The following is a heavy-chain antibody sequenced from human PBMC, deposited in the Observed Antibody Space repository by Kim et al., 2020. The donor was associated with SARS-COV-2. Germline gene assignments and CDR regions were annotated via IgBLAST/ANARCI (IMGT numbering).Heavy chain of an antibody. CDR3: TTRRGGN. Sequence: GGSLRLSCAASGFTFSNTWMTWVRHAPGKGLEWVGRIQSKTGGGTTDYAAPVQGRFTISRDDSKNTLYLQMNSLKTEDTAVYYCTTRRGGNWGQGTLVTVSS. J-gene: IGHJ4*02. V-gene: IGHV3-15*01. CDR2: IQSKTGGGTT. D-gene: IGHD3-16*01. CDR1: GFTFSNTW.